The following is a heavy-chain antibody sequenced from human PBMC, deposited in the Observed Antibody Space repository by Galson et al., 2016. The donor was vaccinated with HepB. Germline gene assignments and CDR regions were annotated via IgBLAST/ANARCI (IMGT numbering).Heavy chain of an antibody. J-gene: IGHJ3*02. CDR3: ATRTNSVTFAFDI. V-gene: IGHV5-51*01. D-gene: IGHD4-17*01. CDR2: IYPGDSET. CDR1: GYNFNHYW. Sequence: QSGAEVKKPGESLKISCKTSGYNFNHYWIVWVRQTPGKGLEWMGVIYPGDSETRYRPSIQGQVTISADVSIATAYLQWNSLKASDTAVYYCATRTNSVTFAFDIWGQGTRVTVSS.